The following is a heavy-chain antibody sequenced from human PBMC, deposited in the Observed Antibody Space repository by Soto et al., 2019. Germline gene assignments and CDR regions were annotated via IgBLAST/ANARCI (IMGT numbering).Heavy chain of an antibody. V-gene: IGHV4-4*07. J-gene: IGHJ4*02. CDR2: IYSSGST. Sequence: KPSETLSLTCTVTGGAISGYYWTWIRQSDGEGLEWIGRIYSSGSTNYNPSLKSRVTISLDTSMNYFSLRLSSVTAADTAVYYCARGDSSGYYPSHYFDYWGQGTLVTVSS. D-gene: IGHD3-22*01. CDR3: ARGDSSGYYPSHYFDY. CDR1: GGAISGYY.